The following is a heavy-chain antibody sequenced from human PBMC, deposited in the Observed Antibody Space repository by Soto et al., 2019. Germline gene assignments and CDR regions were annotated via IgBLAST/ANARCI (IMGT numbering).Heavy chain of an antibody. CDR3: ANGGVLLWCGELLFDAFDI. Sequence: GGSLRLSCAASGFTFSSYGMHWVRQAPGKGLEWVAVISYDGSNKYYADSVKGRFTISRDNSKNTLYLQMNSLRAEDTAVYYCANGGVLLWCGELLFDAFDIWGQGTMVTVSS. CDR2: ISYDGSNK. CDR1: GFTFSSYG. V-gene: IGHV3-30*18. D-gene: IGHD3-10*01. J-gene: IGHJ3*02.